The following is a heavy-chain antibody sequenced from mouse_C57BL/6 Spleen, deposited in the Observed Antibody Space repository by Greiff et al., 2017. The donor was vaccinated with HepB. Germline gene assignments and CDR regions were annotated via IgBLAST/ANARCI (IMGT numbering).Heavy chain of an antibody. CDR2: INPNNGGT. CDR1: GYTFTDYN. Sequence: EVQLQQSGPELVKPGASVKIPCKASGYTFTDYNMDWVKQSHGKSLEWIGDINPNNGGTIYNQKFKGKATLTVDKSSSTAYMALRSLTSEDTAVYYCARNYGSSHYYAMDYWGQGTSVTVSS. J-gene: IGHJ4*01. V-gene: IGHV1-18*01. D-gene: IGHD1-1*01. CDR3: ARNYGSSHYYAMDY.